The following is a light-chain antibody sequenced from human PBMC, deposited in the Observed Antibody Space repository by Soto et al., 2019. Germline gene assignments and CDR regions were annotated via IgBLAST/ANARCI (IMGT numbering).Light chain of an antibody. CDR2: AAS. CDR3: QQLNSYPLIT. Sequence: DIQLTQSPTFLSASVGDRVTITCRAGQGINNDLAWYQQKPGKAPKLLIYAASTLQSGVPSRFSGSGSGTEFTLTISSLQPEDFATYYCQQLNSYPLITFGPGTKVDIK. CDR1: QGINND. J-gene: IGKJ3*01. V-gene: IGKV1-9*01.